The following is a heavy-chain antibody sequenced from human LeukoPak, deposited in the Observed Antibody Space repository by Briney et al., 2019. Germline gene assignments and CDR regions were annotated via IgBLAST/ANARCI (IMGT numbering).Heavy chain of an antibody. D-gene: IGHD2-15*01. V-gene: IGHV3-23*01. CDR2: IGYGGSHT. CDR3: AKEKKSGGWPLDY. Sequence: GGSLRLSCAASGFTFSTCAMSWVRQAPGKGLEWVAGIGYGGSHTYYAVSVTGRFTISRDNSKNTMSLQMNSLRADDTAVYYCAKEKKSGGWPLDYWGQGALVTVSS. J-gene: IGHJ4*02. CDR1: GFTFSTCA.